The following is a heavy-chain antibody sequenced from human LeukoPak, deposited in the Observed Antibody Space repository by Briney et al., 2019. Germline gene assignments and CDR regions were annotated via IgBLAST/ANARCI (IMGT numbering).Heavy chain of an antibody. J-gene: IGHJ4*02. V-gene: IGHV1-8*01. Sequence: ASVKVSCKASGYTFTSYDINWVRQATGQGLEWMGLMNPNSGNTGYAQKFQGRVTMTRNTSISTAYMELSSLRSEDTAVYYCARGSRLPSTVTSSPGDYWGQGTLVTVSS. D-gene: IGHD4-17*01. CDR1: GYTFTSYD. CDR3: ARGSRLPSTVTSSPGDY. CDR2: MNPNSGNT.